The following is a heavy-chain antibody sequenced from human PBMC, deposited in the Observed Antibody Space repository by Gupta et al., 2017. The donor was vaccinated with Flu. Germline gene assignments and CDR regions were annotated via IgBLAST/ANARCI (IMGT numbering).Heavy chain of an antibody. CDR3: ARAHWGSAFDI. V-gene: IGHV3-33*01. CDR1: AFTFSSYG. D-gene: IGHD3-16*01. CDR2: IWSDGSNK. Sequence: QVQLVESGGGVVQPGRSLRLSCAASAFTFSSYGLHWVRQAPGKGLEWVAVIWSDGSNKYYADSVKGRFTISRDNSKNTLYLQMNSLRAEDTAMYYCARAHWGSAFDIWGQGTMVTVSS. J-gene: IGHJ3*02.